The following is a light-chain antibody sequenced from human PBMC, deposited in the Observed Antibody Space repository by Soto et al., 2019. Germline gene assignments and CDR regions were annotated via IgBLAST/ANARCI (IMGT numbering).Light chain of an antibody. Sequence: DIQLTHSPSFLSASVGDRVTRTCPASQVISSYLAWYQQKPGKAPKLLIYATSILQSGVPSRFSGSGSGTEFTLTISSLQTEDFATYYCKQVNSYLRTFGQWTKVDIK. CDR2: ATS. V-gene: IGKV1-9*01. J-gene: IGKJ1*01. CDR3: KQVNSYLRT. CDR1: QVISSY.